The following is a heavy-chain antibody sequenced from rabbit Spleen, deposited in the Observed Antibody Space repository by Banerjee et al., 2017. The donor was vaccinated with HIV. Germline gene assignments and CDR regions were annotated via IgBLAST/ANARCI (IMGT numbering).Heavy chain of an antibody. CDR3: ARSYTGKAISSLNL. Sequence: LEESGGGLVKPGGTLTLTCKASGFSFSSNWICWVRQAPGKGLEWIACIDTRDGDTDYANWPKGRFTISKASSTTVTLQMTSLTAADTATYFCARSYTGKAISSLNLWGPGTLVTVS. CDR2: IDTRDGDT. CDR1: GFSFSSNW. D-gene: IGHD1-1*01. J-gene: IGHJ4*01. V-gene: IGHV1S45*01.